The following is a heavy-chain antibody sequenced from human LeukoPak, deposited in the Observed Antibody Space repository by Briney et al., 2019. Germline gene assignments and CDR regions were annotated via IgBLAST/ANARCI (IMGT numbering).Heavy chain of an antibody. V-gene: IGHV4-34*01. CDR2: INHSGST. CDR1: GGSFSGYY. CDR3: ASGGSCYDY. D-gene: IGHD2-2*01. Sequence: NPSETLSLTCAVYGGSFSGYYWSWIRQPRGKWLEWIGEINHSGSTNYNPSLKSRVTISVDTSKNQFSLKLSSVTAADTAVYYCASGGSCYDYWGRGTLVTVSS. J-gene: IGHJ4*02.